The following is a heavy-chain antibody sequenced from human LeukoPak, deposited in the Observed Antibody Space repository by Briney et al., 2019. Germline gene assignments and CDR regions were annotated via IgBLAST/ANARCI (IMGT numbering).Heavy chain of an antibody. J-gene: IGHJ4*02. CDR1: GGSISSSSYY. Sequence: TSETLSLTCTVSGGSISSSSYYWGWIRQPLGKGLEWIGSIYYSGSTYYNPSLKSRVTISVDTSKNQFSLKLSSVTAADTAVYYCARVIYDILTGYLDYWGQGTLVTVSS. CDR2: IYYSGST. V-gene: IGHV4-39*07. D-gene: IGHD3-9*01. CDR3: ARVIYDILTGYLDY.